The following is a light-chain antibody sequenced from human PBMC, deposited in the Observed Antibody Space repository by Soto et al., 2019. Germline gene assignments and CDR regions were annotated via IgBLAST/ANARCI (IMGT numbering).Light chain of an antibody. CDR2: AAS. J-gene: IGKJ1*01. Sequence: AIQMTQSPSSLSASVGDRVTLTCRASQDIRNDLGWYQQKPGLAPKFLIYAASNLQIGVPSRFSGSGSGRDFTLTITSLQPEDFATYYCLCYITYPWTFGQGTKVDIK. CDR1: QDIRND. CDR3: LCYITYPWT. V-gene: IGKV1-6*01.